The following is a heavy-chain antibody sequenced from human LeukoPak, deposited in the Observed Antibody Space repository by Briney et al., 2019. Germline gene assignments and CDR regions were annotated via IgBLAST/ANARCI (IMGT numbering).Heavy chain of an antibody. CDR2: IYNSGST. D-gene: IGHD1-26*01. Sequence: SETLSLTSTVSGGAVSCGSYDWSWIGQPPGKGLGWMGYIYNSGSTNYNPSLSSRVTISVDTSKNQSYLKLSSVTAADTAVYYCARDTPGRGAGYYFDYWGQGTLVTVSS. V-gene: IGHV4-61*01. J-gene: IGHJ4*02. CDR1: GGAVSCGSYD. CDR3: ARDTPGRGAGYYFDY.